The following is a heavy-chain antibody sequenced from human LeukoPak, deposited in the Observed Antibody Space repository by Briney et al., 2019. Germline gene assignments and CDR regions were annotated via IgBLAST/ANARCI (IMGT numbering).Heavy chain of an antibody. J-gene: IGHJ4*02. CDR2: TKQDGSEK. CDR1: GFTFSTYW. V-gene: IGHV3-7*01. CDR3: ARGPTYSQAFDY. Sequence: GGSLRLSCAASGFTFSTYWMSWVRQAPGKGLEWVASTKQDGSEKTSVDSVKGRFTISRDNAKNSLYLQMDSLRAEDTAVYYCARGPTYSQAFDYWGQGTLVTVSS. D-gene: IGHD1-26*01.